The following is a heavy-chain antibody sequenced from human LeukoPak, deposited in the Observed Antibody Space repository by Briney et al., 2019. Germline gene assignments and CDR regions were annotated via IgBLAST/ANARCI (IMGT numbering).Heavy chain of an antibody. CDR3: ARGVYYSGYGNFDY. V-gene: IGHV3-48*03. Sequence: QPGGSLRLSCAASGFTFSSYEMNWVRQAPGKGLEWVSYISSSGSTIYYADSVKGRFTISRDNAKNSLYLQMNSVRAEDTAVYYCARGVYYSGYGNFDYWGQGTLVTVSS. J-gene: IGHJ4*02. CDR1: GFTFSSYE. D-gene: IGHD5-12*01. CDR2: ISSSGSTI.